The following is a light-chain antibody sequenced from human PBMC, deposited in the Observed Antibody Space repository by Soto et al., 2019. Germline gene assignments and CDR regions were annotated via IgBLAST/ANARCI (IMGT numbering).Light chain of an antibody. CDR3: HQSSSSPRT. V-gene: IGKV3-20*01. J-gene: IGKJ1*01. CDR2: GAS. CDR1: QSVSSSY. Sequence: EIVLTQSPGTLSLSPGERATLSCRASQSVSSSYLAWYQQKPGQAPRLLIYGASSRATGIPDRFSSSGSGTDFTLTVSRLEPEDFAVYYCHQSSSSPRTFGQGTKVEIK.